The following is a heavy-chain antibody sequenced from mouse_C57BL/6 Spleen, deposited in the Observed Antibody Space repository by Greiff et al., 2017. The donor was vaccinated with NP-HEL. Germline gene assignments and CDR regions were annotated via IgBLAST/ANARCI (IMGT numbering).Heavy chain of an antibody. CDR1: GYSFTDYN. J-gene: IGHJ3*01. CDR3: TPRGLRHGFAY. Sequence: VPLQQSGPELVKPGASVKISCKASGYSFTDYNMNWVKQSNGKSLEWIGVITPNYGTTSSNQKLTGTATLTVDQSSSTAYLQLNSLTAEDSAVYYCTPRGLRHGFAYWGQGTLVTVSA. D-gene: IGHD2-4*01. V-gene: IGHV1-39*01. CDR2: ITPNYGTT.